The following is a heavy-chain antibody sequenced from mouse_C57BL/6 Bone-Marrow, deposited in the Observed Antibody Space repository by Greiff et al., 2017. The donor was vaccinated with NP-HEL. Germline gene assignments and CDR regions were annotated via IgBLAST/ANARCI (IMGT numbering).Heavy chain of an antibody. V-gene: IGHV5-6*02. Sequence: EVKLEESGGDLVKPGGSLKLSCAASGFTFSSYGMSWVRQTPDKRLEWVATISSGGSYTYYPDSVKGRFTISRDNAKNTLYLQRSSLKSEDTAMYYCARRSYYYGSSYWYFDVWGTGTTVTVSS. D-gene: IGHD1-1*01. CDR1: GFTFSSYG. CDR2: ISSGGSYT. CDR3: ARRSYYYGSSYWYFDV. J-gene: IGHJ1*03.